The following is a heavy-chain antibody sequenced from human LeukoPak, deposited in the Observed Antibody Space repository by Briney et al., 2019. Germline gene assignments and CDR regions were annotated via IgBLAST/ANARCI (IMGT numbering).Heavy chain of an antibody. V-gene: IGHV2-70*04. J-gene: IGHJ4*02. D-gene: IGHD1-26*01. CDR1: GFSLSTSGMR. CDR3: ARFNSGPYLDY. CDR2: IDWDDDK. Sequence: SGPTLVNPTQTLTLTCTFSGFSLSTSGMRVSWIRQPPGKALEWLALIDWDDDKFLITSLKTGLTISKDTSKNQVVLTMTNMDPVDTATYYCARFNSGPYLDYWGQGTLVTLSS.